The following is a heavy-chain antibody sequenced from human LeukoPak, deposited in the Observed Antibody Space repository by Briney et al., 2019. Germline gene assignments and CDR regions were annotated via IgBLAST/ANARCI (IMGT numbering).Heavy chain of an antibody. Sequence: SETLSLTCTVSGGSISSYYWSWIRQPPGKGLEWIGYIYYSGSTNYNPSLKSRVTISVDTSKNQFSLKLSSVTAADTVVYYCASYSSSWYGGAFDYWGQGTLVTVSS. V-gene: IGHV4-59*08. D-gene: IGHD6-13*01. CDR2: IYYSGST. J-gene: IGHJ4*02. CDR1: GGSISSYY. CDR3: ASYSSSWYGGAFDY.